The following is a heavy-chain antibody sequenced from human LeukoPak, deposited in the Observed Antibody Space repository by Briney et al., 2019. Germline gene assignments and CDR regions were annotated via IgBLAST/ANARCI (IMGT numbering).Heavy chain of an antibody. V-gene: IGHV3-30-3*01. CDR1: GFTFSSYA. CDR2: ISYDGSNK. CDR3: ARGTRYGYCSSTSCSLLDV. D-gene: IGHD2-2*03. Sequence: GGSLRLSCADSGFTFSSYAMHWVRQAPGKGLEWVAVISYDGSNKYYADSVKGRFTISRDNTKNTLYLQMNSLRAEDTAVYYCARGTRYGYCSSTSCSLLDVWGQGTTVTVSS. J-gene: IGHJ6*02.